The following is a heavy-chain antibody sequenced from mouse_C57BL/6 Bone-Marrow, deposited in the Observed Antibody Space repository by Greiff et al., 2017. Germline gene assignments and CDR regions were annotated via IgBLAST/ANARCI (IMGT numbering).Heavy chain of an antibody. CDR3: ARSDYYGRHYFDY. CDR1: GYAFSSYW. J-gene: IGHJ2*01. Sequence: QVQLKQSGAELVKPGASVKISCKASGYAFSSYWMNWVKQRPGKGLEWIGQIYPGDGDTNYNGKFKGKATLTADKSSSTAYMQLSSLTSEDSAVYFCARSDYYGRHYFDYWGQGTTLTVSS. V-gene: IGHV1-80*01. D-gene: IGHD1-1*01. CDR2: IYPGDGDT.